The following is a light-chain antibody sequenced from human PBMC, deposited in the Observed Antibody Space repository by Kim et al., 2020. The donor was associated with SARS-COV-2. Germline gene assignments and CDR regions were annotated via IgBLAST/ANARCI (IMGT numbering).Light chain of an antibody. CDR3: QQRSNWPLT. Sequence: EIVLTQSPATLSLSPGERATLSCRASQSVSSYLAWYQHKPGQAPRLLIYDASNRATGIPARFSGSGSGTDFTLTINSLEPEDFAVYYCQQRSNWPLTFGGWTKVEI. V-gene: IGKV3-11*01. CDR2: DAS. J-gene: IGKJ4*01. CDR1: QSVSSY.